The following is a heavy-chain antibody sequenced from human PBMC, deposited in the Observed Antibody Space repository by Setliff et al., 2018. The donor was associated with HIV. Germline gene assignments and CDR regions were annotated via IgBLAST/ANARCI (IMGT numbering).Heavy chain of an antibody. CDR2: VNPNSGDA. D-gene: IGHD2-15*01. Sequence: ASVKVSCKASGYTFTGHYLHWVRQAPGQGLEWLGRVNPNSGDAIYAQNFQGRVTMTRDTSINAAYMELRGLRSDDTAVYYCARRRGYCSGGECPGKSFDIWGQGTMVTVSS. J-gene: IGHJ3*02. CDR3: ARRRGYCSGGECPGKSFDI. V-gene: IGHV1-2*06. CDR1: GYTFTGHY.